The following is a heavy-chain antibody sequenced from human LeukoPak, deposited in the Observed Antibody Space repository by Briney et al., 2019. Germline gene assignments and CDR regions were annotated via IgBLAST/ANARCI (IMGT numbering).Heavy chain of an antibody. D-gene: IGHD6-13*01. Sequence: GSLRLSCTVSGFTVSSNSMSWIRQPPGKGLEWIGYIYYSGTTKYNPSLKSRVTISVDTSKSQFSLKLSSVTAADTAVYYCARTVAAAFGEPRYYYYMDVWGKGTTVTISS. CDR1: GFTVSSNS. CDR2: IYYSGTT. CDR3: ARTVAAAFGEPRYYYYMDV. V-gene: IGHV4-59*02. J-gene: IGHJ6*03.